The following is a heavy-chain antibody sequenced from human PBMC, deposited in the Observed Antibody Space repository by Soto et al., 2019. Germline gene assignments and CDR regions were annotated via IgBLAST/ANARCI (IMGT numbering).Heavy chain of an antibody. J-gene: IGHJ6*03. V-gene: IGHV3-23*01. Sequence: GGSLRLSCAASGFTFSNYAMTWVRQAPGKGLEWVSGISGSGGTTFYAGFVKGRFPISRDNSKNTLYLQMNSLRAEDTAVYYCALRYCSRTTCPPLNSYFYMDVWGKGTTVTVS. CDR3: ALRYCSRTTCPPLNSYFYMDV. CDR2: ISGSGGTT. CDR1: GFTFSNYA. D-gene: IGHD2-2*01.